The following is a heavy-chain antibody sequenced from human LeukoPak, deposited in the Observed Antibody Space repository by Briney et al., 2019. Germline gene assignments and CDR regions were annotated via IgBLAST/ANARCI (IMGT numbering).Heavy chain of an antibody. J-gene: IGHJ4*02. CDR3: ARGLVVVPEYFDY. Sequence: SVKVSCKASGGTFSSHAISWVRQAPGQGLEWMGGIIPIFGTANYAQKFQGRVTITADKSTSTAYMELSSLRSEDTAVYYCARGLVVVPEYFDYWGQGTLVTVSS. CDR2: IIPIFGTA. V-gene: IGHV1-69*06. CDR1: GGTFSSHA. D-gene: IGHD3-22*01.